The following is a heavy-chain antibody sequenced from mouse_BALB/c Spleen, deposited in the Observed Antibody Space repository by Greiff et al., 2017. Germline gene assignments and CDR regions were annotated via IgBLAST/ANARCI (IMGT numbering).Heavy chain of an antibody. CDR1: GYTFTSYW. D-gene: IGHD2-2*01. J-gene: IGHJ4*01. V-gene: IGHV1-87*01. CDR2: IYPGDGDT. CDR3: ANYGYDGRGYAMDY. Sequence: VKLVESGAELARPGASVKLSCKASGYTFTSYWMQWVKQRPGQGLEWIGAIYPGDGDTRYTQKFKGKATLTADKSSSTAYMQLSSLASEDSAVYYCANYGYDGRGYAMDYWGQGTSVTVSS.